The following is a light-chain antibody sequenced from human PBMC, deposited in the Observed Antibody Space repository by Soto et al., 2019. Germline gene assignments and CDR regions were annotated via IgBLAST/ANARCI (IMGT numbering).Light chain of an antibody. CDR1: QSISRT. V-gene: IGKV3D-15*01. J-gene: IGKJ4*01. Sequence: IVLKQSPDTLSVYTGERATLSCRASQSISRTLAWYQQKSGQPPRLLIYDASTRATGFPARFSGSGSGTEFTLTISSLQSEDFAVYYCQQYNNWPLTFAGGTKVDIK. CDR3: QQYNNWPLT. CDR2: DAS.